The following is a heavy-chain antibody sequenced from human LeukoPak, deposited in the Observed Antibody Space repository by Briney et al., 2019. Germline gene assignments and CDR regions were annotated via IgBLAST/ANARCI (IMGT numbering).Heavy chain of an antibody. CDR3: ARDSGWYGGDY. CDR2: ISSSGSTI. V-gene: IGHV3-48*03. CDR1: GFTFSSCA. Sequence: PGGSLRLSCAASGFTFSSCAMSWVRQAPGKGLEWVSAISSSGSTIYYADSVKGRFTISRDNAKNSLYLQMNSLRAEDTAVYYCARDSGWYGGDYWGQGTLVTVSS. D-gene: IGHD6-19*01. J-gene: IGHJ4*02.